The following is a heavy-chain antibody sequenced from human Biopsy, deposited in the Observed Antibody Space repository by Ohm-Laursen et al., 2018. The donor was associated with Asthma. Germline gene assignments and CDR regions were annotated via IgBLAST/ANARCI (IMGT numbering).Heavy chain of an antibody. V-gene: IGHV3-53*01. D-gene: IGHD6-19*01. CDR1: GFTVSRDH. J-gene: IGHJ4*02. CDR2: IYSGGTS. Sequence: SLRLSCSASGFTVSRDHMFWVRQAPGKGLEWVSVIYSGGTSHTADSVRGRSTIFRDFSKNTLHLQMHSLRVEDTAVYYCARGDSSGWSHYYFDYWGQGTLVTVSS. CDR3: ARGDSSGWSHYYFDY.